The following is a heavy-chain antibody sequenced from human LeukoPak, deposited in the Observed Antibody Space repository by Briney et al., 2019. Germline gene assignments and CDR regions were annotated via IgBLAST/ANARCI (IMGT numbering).Heavy chain of an antibody. Sequence: EASVKVSCKASGGTFSSYAISWVRQAPGQGLEWMGRIIPILGIANYAQKFQGRVTITADKSTSTAYMELSSLRSEDTAVYYCASQTVTTPRGYYYYGMDVWGQGTTVTVSS. D-gene: IGHD4-17*01. CDR1: GGTFSSYA. V-gene: IGHV1-69*04. CDR3: ASQTVTTPRGYYYYGMDV. J-gene: IGHJ6*02. CDR2: IIPILGIA.